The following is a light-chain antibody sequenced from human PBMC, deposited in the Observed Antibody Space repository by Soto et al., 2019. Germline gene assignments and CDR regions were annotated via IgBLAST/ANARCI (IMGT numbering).Light chain of an antibody. V-gene: IGLV2-14*01. CDR1: SSDIGAYDY. CDR2: EVN. Sequence: QSLLAQPASLSGSPGQSITISCTGTSSDIGAYDYVSWFQQHPGKAPKLMISEVNNRPSGVSNRFSGSKSGNTAYLTISGLQVEDEAEYFCFSFTPTSTHVVGTCTKVTVL. J-gene: IGLJ1*01. CDR3: FSFTPTSTHV.